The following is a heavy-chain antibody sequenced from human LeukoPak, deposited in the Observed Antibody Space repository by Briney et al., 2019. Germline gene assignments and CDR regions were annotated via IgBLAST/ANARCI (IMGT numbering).Heavy chain of an antibody. CDR2: IIPIFGTA. CDR1: GGTFSSYA. V-gene: IGHV1-69*13. Sequence: SVKVSCKASGGTFSSYAISWVRQAPGQGLEWMGGIIPIFGTANYAQKSQGRVTITADESTSTAYMELSSLRSEDTAVYYCARDRSLRELWLRNWFDPWGQGTLVTVSS. CDR3: ARDRSLRELWLRNWFDP. D-gene: IGHD5-18*01. J-gene: IGHJ5*02.